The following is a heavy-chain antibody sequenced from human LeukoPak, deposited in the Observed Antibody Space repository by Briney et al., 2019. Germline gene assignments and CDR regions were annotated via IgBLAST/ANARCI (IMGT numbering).Heavy chain of an antibody. CDR3: ARQVDTAMVTADY. CDR2: IYPGDSDT. J-gene: IGHJ4*02. D-gene: IGHD5-18*01. V-gene: IGHV5-51*01. CDR1: GYSFTSYW. Sequence: GESLKISCKGSGYSFTSYWIGWVRQMPGKGLEWMGIIYPGDSDTRYSPSFQGQVTISADKSISTAYLQWSSLQASDTAMYYCARQVDTAMVTADYWGQGTLVTVSS.